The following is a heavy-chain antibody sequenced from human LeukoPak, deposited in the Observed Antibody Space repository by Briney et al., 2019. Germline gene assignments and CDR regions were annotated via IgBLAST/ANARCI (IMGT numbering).Heavy chain of an antibody. CDR1: GYTFTSYY. V-gene: IGHV1-46*01. CDR3: ARDVVVVPAAISPPDGMDV. J-gene: IGHJ6*02. CDR2: INPSGGST. Sequence: ASVKVSCKASGYTFTSYYMHWVRQALGQGLEWMGIINPSGGSTSYAQKFQGRVTMTRDTSTSTVYMELSSLRSEDTAVYYCARDVVVVPAAISPPDGMDVWGQGTTVTVSS. D-gene: IGHD2-2*01.